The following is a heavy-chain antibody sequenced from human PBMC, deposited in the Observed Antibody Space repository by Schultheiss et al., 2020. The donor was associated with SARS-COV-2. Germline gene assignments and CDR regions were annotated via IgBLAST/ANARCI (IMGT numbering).Heavy chain of an antibody. Sequence: SETLSLTCTVSGGSVSSGSYYWSWIRQPPGKGLEWIGYIYYSGSTNYNPSLKSRVTISVDTSRNQFSLKLSSVTAADTAVYYCAVAVAGTCFDYWGQGTLVTVSS. CDR1: GGSVSSGSYY. CDR3: AVAVAGTCFDY. CDR2: IYYSGST. J-gene: IGHJ4*02. V-gene: IGHV4-61*01. D-gene: IGHD6-19*01.